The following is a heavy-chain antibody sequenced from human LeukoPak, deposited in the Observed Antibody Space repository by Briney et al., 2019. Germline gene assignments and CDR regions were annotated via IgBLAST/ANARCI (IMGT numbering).Heavy chain of an antibody. CDR1: GGSFSGYY. Sequence: SETLSLTCAVYGGSFSGYYWSWIRQPPGKGLEWIGNIYFSGTTYYNPSLKSRVTISVDTSKNQFSLKLSSVTAADTAVYYCARTYYYDSSGHWFNYWGQGILVTVSS. CDR3: ARTYYYDSSGHWFNY. D-gene: IGHD3-22*01. CDR2: IYFSGTT. J-gene: IGHJ4*02. V-gene: IGHV4-34*01.